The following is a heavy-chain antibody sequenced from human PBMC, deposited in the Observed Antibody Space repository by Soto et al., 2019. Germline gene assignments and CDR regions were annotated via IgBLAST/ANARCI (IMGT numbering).Heavy chain of an antibody. V-gene: IGHV4-59*01. CDR1: GGPISSYY. CDR3: ARFSRDTLDY. Sequence: SETLSLTCTVSGGPISSYYWSWIRQPPGKGLEWIGYIYYSGSTNYNPSLKSRVTISVDTSKNQFSLKLSSVTAADTAVYYCARFSRDTLDYWGQGTLVTVSS. CDR2: IYYSGST. J-gene: IGHJ4*01. D-gene: IGHD2-15*01.